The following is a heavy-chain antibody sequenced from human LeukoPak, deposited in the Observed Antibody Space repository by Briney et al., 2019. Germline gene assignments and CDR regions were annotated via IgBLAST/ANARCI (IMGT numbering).Heavy chain of an antibody. J-gene: IGHJ4*02. D-gene: IGHD1-1*01. CDR2: ISAHNGNT. CDR1: GYTFTSYG. Sequence: ASVKVYCKASGYTFTSYGISWVRQAPGQGLEWVGWISAHNGNTHYAQKLRDRVTMTTDTSTSTAYMELRSLRSDDTAVYYCARDQWERSFFEYWGQGTLVTVSS. V-gene: IGHV1-18*01. CDR3: ARDQWERSFFEY.